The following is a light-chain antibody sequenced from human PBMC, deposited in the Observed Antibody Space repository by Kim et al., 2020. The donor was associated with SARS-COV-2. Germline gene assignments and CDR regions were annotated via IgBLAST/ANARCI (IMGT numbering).Light chain of an antibody. CDR1: QYITRG. V-gene: IGKV1-5*01. CDR2: DAS. CDR3: QHRKT. Sequence: SPLYASVRDRVTNTCQASQYITRGLAWYQQKPGKAPKLLIYDASTLDSGVPSRFRGSGSGTEFTLTISSLQPDDFASYYCQHRKTFGQGTKVDIK. J-gene: IGKJ1*01.